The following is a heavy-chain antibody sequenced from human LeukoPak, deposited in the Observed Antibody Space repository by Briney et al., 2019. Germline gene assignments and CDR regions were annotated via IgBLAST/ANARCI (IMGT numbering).Heavy chain of an antibody. CDR2: INHSGST. D-gene: IGHD1-26*01. V-gene: IGHV4-34*01. J-gene: IGHJ4*02. Sequence: KPSETLSLTCAVYGGSSSGYYWSWIRQPPGKGLEWIGEINHSGSTNYNPSLKSRVTISVDTSKNQFSLKLSSVTAADTAVYYCATGREDFDYWGQGTLVTVSS. CDR1: GGSSSGYY. CDR3: ATGREDFDY.